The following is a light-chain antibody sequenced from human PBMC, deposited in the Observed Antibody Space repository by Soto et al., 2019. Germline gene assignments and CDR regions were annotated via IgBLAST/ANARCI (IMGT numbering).Light chain of an antibody. J-gene: IGKJ2*01. V-gene: IGKV1-33*01. CDR2: DAS. CDR3: QQSDTLPYT. Sequence: DIQMTQSPSSLSASVGDRVTITCQASQDISNSLNWFQQKPGKAPKLLIYDASNLETGVPSRFCGSGSGTDFTFTISSLQPEDIATYSCQQSDTLPYTFGQGTKLEIK. CDR1: QDISNS.